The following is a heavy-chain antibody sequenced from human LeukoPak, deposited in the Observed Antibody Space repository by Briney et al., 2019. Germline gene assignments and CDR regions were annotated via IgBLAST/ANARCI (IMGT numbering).Heavy chain of an antibody. D-gene: IGHD2-2*01. Sequence: PGGSLRLSCAASGFTFSSYSMSWVRQVPGKGLEWVSVIGSGGSGGTSYADSVRGRFTMSRDDSKNTLFLQMNSLRAEDTAVYYCAERGCDTTTCSYYFDYWGRGTLVTASS. J-gene: IGHJ4*02. CDR3: AERGCDTTTCSYYFDY. V-gene: IGHV3-23*01. CDR2: IGSGGSGGT. CDR1: GFTFSSYS.